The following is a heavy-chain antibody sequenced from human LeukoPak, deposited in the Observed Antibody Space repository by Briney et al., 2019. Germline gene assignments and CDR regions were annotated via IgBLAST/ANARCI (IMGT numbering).Heavy chain of an antibody. V-gene: IGHV3-30*04. J-gene: IGHJ4*02. CDR3: AKDGNWARLEN. CDR1: GFTFSSYA. D-gene: IGHD7-27*01. Sequence: GGSLRLSCAASGFTFSSYAMHWVRQAPGKGLEWVAVISYDGSNKYYADSVKGRFTISRDNSKNTLYLQMNSPRAEDTAAYYCAKDGNWARLENWGQGTLVTVSS. CDR2: ISYDGSNK.